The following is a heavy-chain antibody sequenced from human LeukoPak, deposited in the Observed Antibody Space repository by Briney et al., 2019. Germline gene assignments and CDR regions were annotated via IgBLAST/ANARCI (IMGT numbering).Heavy chain of an antibody. CDR1: GFTSSADA. D-gene: IGHD3-10*02. J-gene: IGHJ6*02. CDR2: IGSDNKP. V-gene: IGHV3-23*05. CDR3: DANLDYYVAMDV. Sequence: GGSLRLSCEASGFTSSADAMTWVRQAPGKGLEWVSSIGSDNKPHYSESVKGRFAISRDNSKSMLFLQLNSLRAEDTALYYCDANLDYYVAMDVWGQGTTVTVSS.